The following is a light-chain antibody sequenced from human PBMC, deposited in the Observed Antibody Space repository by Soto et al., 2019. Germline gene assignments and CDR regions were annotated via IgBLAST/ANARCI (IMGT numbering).Light chain of an antibody. V-gene: IGLV1-44*01. Sequence: QLVLTQPPSVSGTPGQRVTISCSGSDSNIGSNTVNWYQQLPGTAPKLLIYSHNQRPSGVPDRFSGSTSGTSASLAISGLQSEDEADYYCAAWDDSLNGRYVFGTGTKLTVL. CDR1: DSNIGSNT. CDR2: SHN. J-gene: IGLJ1*01. CDR3: AAWDDSLNGRYV.